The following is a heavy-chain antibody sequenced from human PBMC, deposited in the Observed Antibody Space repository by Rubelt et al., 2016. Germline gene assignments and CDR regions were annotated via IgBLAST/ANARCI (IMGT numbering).Heavy chain of an antibody. CDR3: STADSSSWYDATDT. CDR2: FDGEDGET. CDR1: GDTLSVFS. Sequence: QVQLVQSGAEVKKPGASVKVSCKVSGDTLSVFSIHWVRQAPGKGLEWMGGFDGEDGETVYAQNFQGRLNMTEENSTEPAYMELSRLTSADTAVYYCSTADSSSWYDATDTWGQGTMVTVSS. J-gene: IGHJ3*02. V-gene: IGHV1-24*01. D-gene: IGHD6-13*01.